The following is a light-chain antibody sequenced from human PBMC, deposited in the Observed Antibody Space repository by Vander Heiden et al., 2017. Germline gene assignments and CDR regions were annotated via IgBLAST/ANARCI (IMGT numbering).Light chain of an antibody. CDR3: QQTYTPPQT. V-gene: IGKV1-39*01. CDR2: IAS. CDR1: QIIGDY. J-gene: IGKJ4*01. Sequence: DMQMTQSPSSLSASLGDRVTITCRTRQIIGDYLNWYQQKPGNAPNLLIYIASILQTGVPPRFSGSGSGIDFTLTISSLQPEDSATYYCQQTYTPPQTFGGGTKVEIK.